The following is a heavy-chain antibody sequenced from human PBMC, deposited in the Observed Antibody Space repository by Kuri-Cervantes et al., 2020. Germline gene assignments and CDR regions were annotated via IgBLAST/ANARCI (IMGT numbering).Heavy chain of an antibody. D-gene: IGHD7-27*01. CDR3: ARGIGNWANDF. J-gene: IGHJ4*02. Sequence: GESLKISCAASGFTFSSYGMHWVRQAPGKGLEWVAVISYDGNNKFYADSVKGRFATSRDNSKNTLYQQMNSLRTEDTAVFYCARGIGNWANDFWGQGTLVTVSS. CDR1: GFTFSSYG. CDR2: ISYDGNNK. V-gene: IGHV3-30*03.